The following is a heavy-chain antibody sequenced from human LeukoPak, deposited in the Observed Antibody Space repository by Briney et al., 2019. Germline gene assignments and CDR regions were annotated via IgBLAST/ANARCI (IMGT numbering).Heavy chain of an antibody. Sequence: SVKVSCKASGGTFSSYAISWVRQAPGQGLEWMGGIIPIFGTANYAQKFQGRDTITADESTSTAYMELSSLRSEDTAVYYCARGLRRSMIVVVWGQGTMVTVSS. J-gene: IGHJ3*01. V-gene: IGHV1-69*13. CDR3: ARGLRRSMIVVV. D-gene: IGHD3-22*01. CDR1: GGTFSSYA. CDR2: IIPIFGTA.